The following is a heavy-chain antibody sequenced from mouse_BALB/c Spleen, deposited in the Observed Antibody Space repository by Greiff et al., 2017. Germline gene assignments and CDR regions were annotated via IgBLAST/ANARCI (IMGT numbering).Heavy chain of an antibody. CDR3: MGLRPFYYAMDY. CDR2: IRLKSDNYAT. V-gene: IGHV6-6*02. Sequence: VQLKESGGGLVQPGGSMKLSCVASGFTFSSYWMSWVRQSPEKGLEWVAEIRLKSDNYATHYAESVKGKFTISRDDSKSRLYLQMNSLRAEDTGIYYCMGLRPFYYAMDYWGQGTSVTVSS. D-gene: IGHD2-4*01. CDR1: GFTFSSYW. J-gene: IGHJ4*01.